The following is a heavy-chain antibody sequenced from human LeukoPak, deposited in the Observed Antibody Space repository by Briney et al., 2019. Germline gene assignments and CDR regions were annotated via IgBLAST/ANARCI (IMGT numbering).Heavy chain of an antibody. J-gene: IGHJ3*02. CDR3: ARVIIVGATGI. Sequence: PGGSLRLSCAASGFTFSSYEVNWVRQAPGKGLEWVSYISSGGSTVYYADSVKGRFTISRDNAKNSLYLQMNSLRAEDTAVYYCARVIIVGATGIWGQGTMVTVSS. CDR1: GFTFSSYE. D-gene: IGHD1-26*01. V-gene: IGHV3-48*03. CDR2: ISSGGSTV.